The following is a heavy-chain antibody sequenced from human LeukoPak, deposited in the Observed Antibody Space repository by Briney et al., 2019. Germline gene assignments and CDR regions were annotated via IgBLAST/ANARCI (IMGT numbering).Heavy chain of an antibody. CDR3: ARDSPPKYCSGGSCPNGY. CDR2: INPNSGGT. V-gene: IGHV1-2*02. J-gene: IGHJ4*02. D-gene: IGHD2-15*01. CDR1: GYTFTGYY. Sequence: GASVKVSCKASGYTFTGYYMHWVRQAPGQGLEWMGWINPNSGGTNYAQKFQGRVTMTRDTSISTAYMELSRLRSDDTAVYYCARDSPPKYCSGGSCPNGYWGQGTLVTVSS.